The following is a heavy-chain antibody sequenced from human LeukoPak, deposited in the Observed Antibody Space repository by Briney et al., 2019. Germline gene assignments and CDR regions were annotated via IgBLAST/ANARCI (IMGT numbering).Heavy chain of an antibody. CDR3: ARERGLESSGYYYAY. CDR2: ITPIFGTA. J-gene: IGHJ4*02. D-gene: IGHD3-22*01. Sequence: SVKVSCKAYGGTFSRFTISWVRQAPGQGFEWMGGITPIFGTANFAQKFQGRVSITADGSTSTAFMELSSLRSEDTAVYYCARERGLESSGYYYAYWGRGTLVTVSS. CDR1: GGTFSRFT. V-gene: IGHV1-69*13.